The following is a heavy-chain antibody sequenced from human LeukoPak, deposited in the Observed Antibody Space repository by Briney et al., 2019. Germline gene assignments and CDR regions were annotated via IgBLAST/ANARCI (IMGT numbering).Heavy chain of an antibody. CDR1: GGSISSYY. J-gene: IGHJ3*02. CDR2: IYYNGST. D-gene: IGHD6-6*01. CDR3: ARGTAARQAAFDI. V-gene: IGHV4-59*01. Sequence: SETLSLTCTVSGGSISSYYWSWIRQPPGKGLEWIGYIYYNGSTNYNPSLKSRVTISVDTSKNQFSLKLSSVTAADTAVYYCARGTAARQAAFDIWGQGTMVTVSS.